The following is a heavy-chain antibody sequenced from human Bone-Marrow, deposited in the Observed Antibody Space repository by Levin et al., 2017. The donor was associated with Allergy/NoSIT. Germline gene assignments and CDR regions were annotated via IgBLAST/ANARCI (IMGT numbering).Heavy chain of an antibody. CDR3: ARAMVYAIDRGNYYYGMDV. V-gene: IGHV1-69*13. CDR1: GGTFSSYA. CDR2: IIPIFGTA. Sequence: ASVKVSCKASGGTFSSYAISWVRQAPGQGLEWMGGIIPIFGTANYAQKFQGRVTITAYESTSTAYMELSSLRSEDTAVYYCARAMVYAIDRGNYYYGMDVWGQGTTVTVSS. D-gene: IGHD2-8*01. J-gene: IGHJ6*02.